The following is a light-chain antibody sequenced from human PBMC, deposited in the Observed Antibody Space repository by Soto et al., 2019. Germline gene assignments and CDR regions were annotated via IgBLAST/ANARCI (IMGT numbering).Light chain of an antibody. J-gene: IGKJ4*01. V-gene: IGKV3-11*01. Sequence: IVLTQSPATLSLSPGDRATLSCRASQSIGIYLAWYQQTPGQSPRLLIYEASNRATGVPAKFSGTGSGTDFNLTISSLESEDFGIYYCQQRSTWPLTFGGGTRVEI. CDR1: QSIGIY. CDR2: EAS. CDR3: QQRSTWPLT.